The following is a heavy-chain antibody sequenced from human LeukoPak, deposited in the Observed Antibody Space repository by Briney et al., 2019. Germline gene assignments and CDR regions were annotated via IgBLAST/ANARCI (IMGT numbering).Heavy chain of an antibody. D-gene: IGHD6-13*01. J-gene: IGHJ4*02. CDR1: GFTFSSYG. CDR2: IWYGGSNK. CDR3: AKPGYSSSFPMDF. V-gene: IGHV3-30*18. Sequence: GRSLRLSCAASGFTFSSYGMHWVRQAPSKGLEWVAVIWYGGSNKYYADSVKGRFTISRYNSKNTLYLQMNSLRAEDTAVYYCAKPGYSSSFPMDFWGQETLATVSS.